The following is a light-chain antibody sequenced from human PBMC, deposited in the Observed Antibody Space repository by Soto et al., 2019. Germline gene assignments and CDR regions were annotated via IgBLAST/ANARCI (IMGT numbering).Light chain of an antibody. CDR1: QSISSY. CDR3: QQSYSTPPEYT. V-gene: IGKV1-39*01. Sequence: DIQITQSPSSLSASVGDRVTITCRASQSISSYLSWYQQKPGKAPKLLLYAASSLQSGVPSRFSGSGSGTDFTLTISSLQPEDFATYYCQQSYSTPPEYTFGQGTKLEIK. J-gene: IGKJ2*01. CDR2: AAS.